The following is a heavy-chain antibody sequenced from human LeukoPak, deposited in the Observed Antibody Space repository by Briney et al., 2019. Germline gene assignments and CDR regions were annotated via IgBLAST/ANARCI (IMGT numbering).Heavy chain of an antibody. Sequence: GGSLRLSCAASGFTFNSYSMSWVRQAPGRGLEWVSAISGSGGRTYYVDSVKGRFTISRDNSKNTLYLQLSSLRAEDTALYYCAKDLMGSGSYYNLFDYWGQGTLVTVSS. J-gene: IGHJ4*02. V-gene: IGHV3-23*01. CDR1: GFTFNSYS. CDR2: ISGSGGRT. CDR3: AKDLMGSGSYYNLFDY. D-gene: IGHD3-10*01.